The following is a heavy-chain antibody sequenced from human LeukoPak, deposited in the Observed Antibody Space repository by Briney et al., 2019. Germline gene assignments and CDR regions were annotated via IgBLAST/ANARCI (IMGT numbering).Heavy chain of an antibody. CDR2: ISGSGGST. J-gene: IGHJ4*02. CDR3: AKVNDSSGWYFYD. Sequence: GGYLRLSCAASGFTLNCYAMSWLRQAPGKGLEWVTAISGSGGSTYYADSVRGRFTISRDNSKNTLYLQMHSLRAADAAVYYCAKVNDSSGWYFYDGGQVPLVPVSS. V-gene: IGHV3-23*01. CDR1: GFTLNCYA. D-gene: IGHD3-22*01.